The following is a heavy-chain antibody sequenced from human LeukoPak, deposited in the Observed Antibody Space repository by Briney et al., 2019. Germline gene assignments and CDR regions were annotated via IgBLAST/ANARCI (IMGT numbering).Heavy chain of an antibody. CDR2: ISYDAENE. CDR1: AFTFNSFA. V-gene: IGHV3-30*08. CDR3: ARARCSSTDCPPDY. J-gene: IGHJ4*02. Sequence: GGSLRLSCAACAFTFNSFAMHWGRLAPGKGRGGGAAISYDAENEFYADPVRGRFAISRDNSENTLHLQLDSLRAEDTGVFYCARARCSSTDCPPDYWGQGTLVTVSS. D-gene: IGHD2-2*01.